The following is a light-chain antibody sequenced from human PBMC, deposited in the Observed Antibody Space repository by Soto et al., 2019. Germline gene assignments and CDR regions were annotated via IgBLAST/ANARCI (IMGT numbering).Light chain of an antibody. V-gene: IGKV3D-15*01. Sequence: EIVMTQSQANLSVSAGERATLSCRASQSISSNLAWYQQEPGQAPRRLIYGGSIRATGIPARFSGSGSGTEVTLTLSSLQSEDFAVYYCQPYNSWPRTFGQGIKVEIK. CDR1: QSISSN. CDR3: QPYNSWPRT. J-gene: IGKJ1*01. CDR2: GGS.